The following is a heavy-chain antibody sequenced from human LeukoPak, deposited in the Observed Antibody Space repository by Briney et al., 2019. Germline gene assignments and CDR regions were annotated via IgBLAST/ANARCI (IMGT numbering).Heavy chain of an antibody. Sequence: GGSLRLSCAASGFTVSSNYMSWVRQAPGKGLEWVSVIYSGGSTYYADSVKGRFTISRDNSKNTLYLQMNSLRAEDTAVYYCARDRSGYYSYDAFDVWGQGTMVTVSS. D-gene: IGHD3-22*01. J-gene: IGHJ3*01. V-gene: IGHV3-66*01. CDR1: GFTVSSNY. CDR3: ARDRSGYYSYDAFDV. CDR2: IYSGGST.